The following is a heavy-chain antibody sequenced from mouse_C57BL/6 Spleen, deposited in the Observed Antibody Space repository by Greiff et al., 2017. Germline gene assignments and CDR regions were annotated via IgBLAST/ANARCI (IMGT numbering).Heavy chain of an antibody. Sequence: QVQLQQSGAELVMPGASVKLSCKASGYTFTSYWMHWVKQRPGQGLEWIGEIDPSDSYTNYNQKFKGKSTLTVDKSSSTAYMQLSSLTSEDSAVYYCARGDSNYCMDYWGQGTSVTVSS. V-gene: IGHV1-69*01. CDR3: ARGDSNYCMDY. J-gene: IGHJ4*01. CDR1: GYTFTSYW. D-gene: IGHD2-5*01. CDR2: IDPSDSYT.